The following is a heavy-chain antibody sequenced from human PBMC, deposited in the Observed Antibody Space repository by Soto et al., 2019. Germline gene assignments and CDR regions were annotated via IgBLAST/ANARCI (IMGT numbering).Heavy chain of an antibody. CDR1: GYTFSDYY. J-gene: IGHJ4*02. CDR2: INPNSGGT. V-gene: IGHV1-2*02. Sequence: QVQLVQSGAEVRKPGASVKVSCKASGYTFSDYYIHWVRQAPGQGLEWMGWINPNSGGTNYAPKFQGGVTMTRDTSITTAYMELSRLRSGDTAVYYCASEPATAKPEGVDFWGQGTLVTVSS. D-gene: IGHD1-1*01. CDR3: ASEPATAKPEGVDF.